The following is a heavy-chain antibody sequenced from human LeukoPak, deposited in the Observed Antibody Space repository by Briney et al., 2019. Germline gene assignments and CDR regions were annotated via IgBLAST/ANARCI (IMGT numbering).Heavy chain of an antibody. J-gene: IGHJ6*02. D-gene: IGHD3-3*01. Sequence: ASVKISCKVSGYTLTEFSMHWVRQDPGKGLEWMGGFDPEDGETIYAQKFQGRVTMTEDTSTDTAYMELSSLRSEDTAVYYCATVGILRFLEWLLLIDYYYYGMDVWGQGTTVTVSS. CDR2: FDPEDGET. CDR1: GYTLTEFS. CDR3: ATVGILRFLEWLLLIDYYYYGMDV. V-gene: IGHV1-24*01.